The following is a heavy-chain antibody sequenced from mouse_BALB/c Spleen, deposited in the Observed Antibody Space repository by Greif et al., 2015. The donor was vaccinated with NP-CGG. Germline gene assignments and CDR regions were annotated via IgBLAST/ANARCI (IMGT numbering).Heavy chain of an antibody. CDR2: INPSTGYT. Sequence: VQLQQSGAELAKPGASVKMSCKASGYTFTSYWMHWVKQRPGQGLEWIGYINPSTGYTEYNQKFKDKATLTADKSSSTAYMQLSSLTSEDSAVYYCARRVHYFDYWGQDTTLTVSS. CDR1: GYTFTSYW. CDR3: ARRVHYFDY. V-gene: IGHV1-7*01. J-gene: IGHJ2*01.